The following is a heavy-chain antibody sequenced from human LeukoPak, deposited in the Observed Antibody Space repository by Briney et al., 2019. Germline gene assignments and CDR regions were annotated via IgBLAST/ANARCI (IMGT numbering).Heavy chain of an antibody. D-gene: IGHD6-19*01. J-gene: IGHJ4*02. CDR2: ISGSGGST. CDR3: AKDGSYRQWLNHYFDY. CDR1: GFKFDDYA. V-gene: IGHV3-23*01. Sequence: GGSLRLSCAVSGFKFDDYAMPWVRQAPGRGLEWVSAISGSGGSTYYADSVKGRFTISRDNSKNTLYLQMNSLRAEDTAVYYCAKDGSYRQWLNHYFDYWGQGTLVTVSS.